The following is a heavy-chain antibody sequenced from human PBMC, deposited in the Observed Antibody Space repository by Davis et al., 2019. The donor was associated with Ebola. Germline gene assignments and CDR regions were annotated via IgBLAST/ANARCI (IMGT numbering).Heavy chain of an antibody. CDR2: IWYDGSNK. J-gene: IGHJ4*02. CDR3: ARDIYSSGWYGGGVAY. Sequence: GESLKISCAASGFTFSSYGMHWVRQAPGKGLEWVAVIWYDGSNKYYADSVKGRFTISRDNSKNTLYLQMNSLRAEDTAVYYCARDIYSSGWYGGGVAYWGQGTPVTVSS. V-gene: IGHV3-33*01. CDR1: GFTFSSYG. D-gene: IGHD6-19*01.